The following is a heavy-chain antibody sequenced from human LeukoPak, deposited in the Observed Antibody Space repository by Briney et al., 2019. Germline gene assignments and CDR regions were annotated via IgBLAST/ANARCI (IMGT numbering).Heavy chain of an antibody. CDR3: ARDLRDYDFWSGYYSPSLDY. V-gene: IGHV1-18*01. D-gene: IGHD3-3*01. CDR1: GYTFTNYG. Sequence: ASVKVSCKASGYTFTNYGISWVRQAPGQGLEWMAWISAYNGNTDYAQKFQGRVTVTADTSTSTAYMELRSLRSDDTAVYYCARDLRDYDFWSGYYSPSLDYWGQGTLVTVSS. CDR2: ISAYNGNT. J-gene: IGHJ4*02.